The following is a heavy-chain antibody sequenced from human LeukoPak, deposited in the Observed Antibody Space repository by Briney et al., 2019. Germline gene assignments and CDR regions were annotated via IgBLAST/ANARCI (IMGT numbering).Heavy chain of an antibody. CDR1: GFTFSDYY. D-gene: IGHD3-22*01. V-gene: IGHV3-11*01. CDR2: ISSGGDII. Sequence: GGSLRLSCAASGFTFSDYYMNWIRQAPGKGLEWVSYISSGGDIIYYADSVKGRFTISRDNAKNSLYLQMNSLRAEDTAVYYCASDSHYDSSNWFDPWGQGTLVTVSS. CDR3: ASDSHYDSSNWFDP. J-gene: IGHJ5*02.